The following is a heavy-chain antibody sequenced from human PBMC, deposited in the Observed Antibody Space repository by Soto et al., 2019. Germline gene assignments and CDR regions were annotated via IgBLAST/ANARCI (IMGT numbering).Heavy chain of an antibody. Sequence: QLHLVQSGAVVKKPGASVTVSCSASGYPITAYYMHWVRQAPGRGLEWMGGINPATGAAKYTQTFRGRVTMARDTSTSTVFMELSGLTSGDTAVFYWAGGGGVGVAGSAAFDMWGQGTLVTVSS. CDR2: INPATGAA. J-gene: IGHJ3*02. CDR3: AGGGGVGVAGSAAFDM. D-gene: IGHD3-3*01. V-gene: IGHV1-2*02. CDR1: GYPITAYY.